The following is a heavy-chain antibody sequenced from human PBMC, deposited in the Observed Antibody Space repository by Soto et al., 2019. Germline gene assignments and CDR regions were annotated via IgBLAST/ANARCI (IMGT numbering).Heavy chain of an antibody. CDR3: ARVLGNDAFDI. CDR2: IYHSGST. J-gene: IGHJ3*02. V-gene: IGHV4-4*02. D-gene: IGHD3-3*02. Sequence: QVQLQESGPGLVKPSGTLSLTCAVSGGSISSSNWWSWVRQHPGKGLEWIGEIYHSGSTNYNPSLKRRVTISVDKSKNQFSLKLSSVTAADTAVYYGARVLGNDAFDIWGQGTMVTVSS. CDR1: GGSISSSNW.